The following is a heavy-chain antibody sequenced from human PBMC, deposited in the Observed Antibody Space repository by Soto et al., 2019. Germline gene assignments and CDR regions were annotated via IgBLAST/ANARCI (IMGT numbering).Heavy chain of an antibody. CDR3: ARPTASHGMYV. CDR1: GYSFTSYW. Sequence: GESLKISCKGSGYSFTSYWMGWVRQMPGKGLEWMGIIHPGGSDIRYSPSFQGQVTISADKSISTAYLQWSSLKASDTAMYYCARPTASHGMYVWGQGTTVTVSS. CDR2: IHPGGSDI. D-gene: IGHD5-18*01. V-gene: IGHV5-51*01. J-gene: IGHJ6*02.